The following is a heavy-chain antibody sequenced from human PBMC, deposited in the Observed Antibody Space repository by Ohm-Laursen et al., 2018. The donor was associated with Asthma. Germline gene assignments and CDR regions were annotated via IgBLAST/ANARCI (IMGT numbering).Heavy chain of an antibody. D-gene: IGHD5-18*01. V-gene: IGHV3-30-3*02. J-gene: IGHJ6*02. Sequence: SLRLSCAASGFTFRSYAMHWVRQAPGKGLEWVAVISYDGSNKYYADSVKGRFTISRDNSKNTLYLQMNSLRAEDTALYYCAKDRGFNYGYGMDVWGQGTTVTVSS. CDR2: ISYDGSNK. CDR1: GFTFRSYA. CDR3: AKDRGFNYGYGMDV.